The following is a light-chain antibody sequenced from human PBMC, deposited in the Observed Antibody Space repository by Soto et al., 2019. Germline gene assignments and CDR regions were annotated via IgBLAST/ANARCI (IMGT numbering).Light chain of an antibody. J-gene: IGKJ2*01. CDR1: QSVSSSY. Sequence: EIVLTQSPGTLSLSPGERATLSCRASQSVSSSYLVWYQQKPGQAPRLLIYGASSRATGIPDRFSGSGSGTDFTLTISRLEPEDVAVYYCQQYGSSLYTFGQGTKLEIK. V-gene: IGKV3-20*01. CDR2: GAS. CDR3: QQYGSSLYT.